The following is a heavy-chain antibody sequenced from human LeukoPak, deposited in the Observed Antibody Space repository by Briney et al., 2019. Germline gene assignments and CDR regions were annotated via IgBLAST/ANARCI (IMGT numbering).Heavy chain of an antibody. CDR3: ARAIGSGSYYGN. V-gene: IGHV1-2*02. D-gene: IGHD3-10*01. J-gene: IGHJ4*02. CDR1: GYTFSDYY. CDR2: INPYSGGT. Sequence: ASVKVSCKASGYTFSDYYVHWVRQAPGQGLEWMGWINPYSGGTNYAQKFQGRVTMARDTSISTAYMELRSLRSDDTAVYYCARAIGSGSYYGNWGQGTLVTVSS.